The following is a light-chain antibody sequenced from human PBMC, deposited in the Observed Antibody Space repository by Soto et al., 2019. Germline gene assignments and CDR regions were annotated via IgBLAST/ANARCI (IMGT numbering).Light chain of an antibody. CDR2: DVT. J-gene: IGLJ1*01. CDR1: SSDVGAYNY. V-gene: IGLV2-14*01. CDR3: SSYTRSSTLYV. Sequence: QSALTQPASVSGSPGQSITISCTGTSSDVGAYNYVSWYQQHPGKAPKLMIYDVTNRPSGVSNRFSGSKSGDTASLTISGLQAEDEADYYCSSYTRSSTLYVFGTGTKLTVL.